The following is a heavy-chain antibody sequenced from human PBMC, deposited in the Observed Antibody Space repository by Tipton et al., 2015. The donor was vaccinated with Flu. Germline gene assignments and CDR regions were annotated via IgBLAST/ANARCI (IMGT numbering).Heavy chain of an antibody. CDR1: GYTFTSHF. Sequence: QLVQSGAEVKKPGASVKVSCKATGYTFTSHFMHWVRQAPGQGFEWMGVINPTGDTTYYAQKFQGRLTMTRDTSTSTDYMELSSLRSEDTAMYYCARDNPAAGTHWWFAPWGQGTLVTVSS. CDR3: ARDNPAAGTHWWFAP. V-gene: IGHV1-46*01. CDR2: INPTGDTT. J-gene: IGHJ5*02. D-gene: IGHD6-13*01.